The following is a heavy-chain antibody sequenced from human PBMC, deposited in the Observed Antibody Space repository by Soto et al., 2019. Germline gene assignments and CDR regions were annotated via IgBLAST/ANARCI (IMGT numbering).Heavy chain of an antibody. CDR3: AHESAVGNYSDY. V-gene: IGHV2-5*02. CDR1: GFALTTTGVG. D-gene: IGHD6-13*01. CDR2: IYWDDDK. Sequence: QITLKESGPTLVKPTQTLTLTCTFSGFALTTTGVGVGWIRQPPGKALEWLGIIYWDDDKRYSPSLKNRLTITQDTSENQVVLTLTNMDPVDTATYYCAHESAVGNYSDYWVQGTLVTVSS. J-gene: IGHJ4*02.